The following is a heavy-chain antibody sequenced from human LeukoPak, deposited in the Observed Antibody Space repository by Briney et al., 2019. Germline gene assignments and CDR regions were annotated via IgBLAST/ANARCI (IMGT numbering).Heavy chain of an antibody. CDR1: GFTFSSYS. Sequence: GGSLRLSCAASGFTFSSYSMNWVRQAPGKGLEWVSSISSSSSYIYYADSVKGRFTISRDNAKNSQYLQVNSLRAEDTAAYYCANYDSSGYYLYWGQGTLVTVSS. V-gene: IGHV3-21*01. CDR2: ISSSSSYI. J-gene: IGHJ4*02. CDR3: ANYDSSGYYLY. D-gene: IGHD3-22*01.